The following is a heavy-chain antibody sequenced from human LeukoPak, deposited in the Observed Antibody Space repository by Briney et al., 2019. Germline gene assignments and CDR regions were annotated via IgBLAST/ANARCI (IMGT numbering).Heavy chain of an antibody. CDR1: GFTVSSNY. CDR3: ARHYGDYYYYGMDV. J-gene: IGHJ6*02. V-gene: IGHV3-53*01. D-gene: IGHD4-17*01. Sequence: GGSLRLSCAASGFTVSSNYMSWVRQAPGQGLEWVSVIYSGGGTYYADSVKGRFTISRDNSKNTLYLQMNSLRAEDTAVYYCARHYGDYYYYGMDVWGQGTTVIASS. CDR2: IYSGGGT.